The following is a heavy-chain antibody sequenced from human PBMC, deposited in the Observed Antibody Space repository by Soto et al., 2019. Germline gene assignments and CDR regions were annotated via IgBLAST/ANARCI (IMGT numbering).Heavy chain of an antibody. CDR1: CYTFTSYG. V-gene: IGHV1-18*01. D-gene: IGHD3-3*01. CDR2: ISAYNGNT. Sequence: ASVKVSCKASCYTFTSYGISWVRQAPGQGLEWMGWISAYNGNTNYAQKLQGRVTMTTDTSTSTAYMELRSLRSDDTAVYYCARRDAPGKDCDFWSGYYTGIDYWGQGTLVTVSS. CDR3: ARRDAPGKDCDFWSGYYTGIDY. J-gene: IGHJ4*02.